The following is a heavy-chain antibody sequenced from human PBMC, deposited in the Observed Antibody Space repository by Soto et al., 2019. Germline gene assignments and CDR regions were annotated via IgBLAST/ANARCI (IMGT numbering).Heavy chain of an antibody. D-gene: IGHD3-9*01. V-gene: IGHV3-30-3*01. J-gene: IGHJ5*02. CDR3: ARDGHYDILTGYKYNWFDP. Sequence: QVQLVESGGGVVQPGRSLRLSCVASGFTFSSHAMHWVRQAPGKGLEWVTVISYNGSNKYYADSVKGRFTTSRDNSKNTLYLQMNSLRAEDTAVYFCARDGHYDILTGYKYNWFDPWGQGTLVTVSS. CDR2: ISYNGSNK. CDR1: GFTFSSHA.